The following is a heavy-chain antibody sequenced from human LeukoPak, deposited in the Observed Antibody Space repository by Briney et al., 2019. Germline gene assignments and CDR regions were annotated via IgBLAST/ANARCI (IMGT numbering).Heavy chain of an antibody. D-gene: IGHD5-18*01. CDR2: ISSGSSYI. CDR1: GFTFSSYS. J-gene: IGHJ4*02. CDR3: ASEPRGYSYGYDY. Sequence: GGSLRLSCAASGFTFSSYSMNWVRQAPGKGLEWVSSISSGSSYIYYADSVKGRFTISRDNAKNSLYLQMNSLRAEDTAVYCCASEPRGYSYGYDYWGQGTLVTVSS. V-gene: IGHV3-21*01.